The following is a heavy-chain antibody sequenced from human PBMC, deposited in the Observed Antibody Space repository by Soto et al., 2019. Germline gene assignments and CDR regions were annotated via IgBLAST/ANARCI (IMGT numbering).Heavy chain of an antibody. CDR2: INHSGST. CDR1: GGSFSGYY. CDR3: AREDSSSSKFDY. J-gene: IGHJ4*02. D-gene: IGHD6-6*01. Sequence: NPSETLSLTCAVYGGSFSGYYWSWIRQPPGKGLEWIGEINHSGSTNYNPSLKSRVTISVDTSKNQFSLKLSSVTAADTAVYYCAREDSSSSKFDYWGQGTMVTVYS. V-gene: IGHV4-34*01.